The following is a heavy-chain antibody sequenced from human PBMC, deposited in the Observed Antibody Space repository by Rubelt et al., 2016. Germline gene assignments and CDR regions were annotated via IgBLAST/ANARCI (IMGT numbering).Heavy chain of an antibody. CDR3: ARSHPNVGMDV. V-gene: IGHV3-48*04. Sequence: EVQLVESGGDLVQPGESLRLSCAASGFTVSSSCMSWVRQAPGKGLEWVSYISSASDTIYYDDSMKGRFTISRDNAKNSLYLQMISLRAEDTAVYYCARSHPNVGMDVWGQGTTVTVSS. CDR2: ISSASDTI. J-gene: IGHJ6*02. CDR1: GFTVSSSC.